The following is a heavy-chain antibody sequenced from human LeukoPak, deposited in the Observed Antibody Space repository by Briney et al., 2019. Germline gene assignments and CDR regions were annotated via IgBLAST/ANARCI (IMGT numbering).Heavy chain of an antibody. V-gene: IGHV3-48*01. Sequence: PGGSLRLSCAASGFIFSSSSMTWVRQAPGKGLERVSYISSSSNTIYYADSVKGRFTISRDNSKNTLYLQMNSLRAEDTAVYYCARGIGHYYYMDVWDXGTXXXXX. CDR3: ARGIGHYYYMDV. CDR2: ISSSSNTI. J-gene: IGHJ6*03. CDR1: GFIFSSSS. D-gene: IGHD3-16*01.